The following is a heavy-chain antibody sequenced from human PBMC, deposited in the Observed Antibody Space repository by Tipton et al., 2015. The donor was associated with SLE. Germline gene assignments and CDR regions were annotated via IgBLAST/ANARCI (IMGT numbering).Heavy chain of an antibody. CDR2: ISSDGSNI. V-gene: IGHV3-74*01. CDR1: EFTFRNYW. Sequence: SLRLSCAASEFTFRNYWMYWVRQVPGKGLVWVSRISSDGSNIAYADSVKGRFTFSRDNAKNTLYLEMSSLRAEDTAVYYCARDSHSSATYWGQGTLVTVSS. D-gene: IGHD6-25*01. J-gene: IGHJ4*02. CDR3: ARDSHSSATY.